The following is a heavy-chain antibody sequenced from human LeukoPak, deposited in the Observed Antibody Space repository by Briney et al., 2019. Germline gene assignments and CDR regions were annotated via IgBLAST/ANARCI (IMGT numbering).Heavy chain of an antibody. D-gene: IGHD5-12*01. CDR3: AKGRYSGTTYYFDY. V-gene: IGHV3-23*01. J-gene: IGHJ4*02. Sequence: GGSLRLSCAASGFTFSSYAMSWVRQAPGKGLEWVSRMNNDGSIRDYADSVKGRFTISRDNAKNSLYLQMNSLRAEDTAIYHCAKGRYSGTTYYFDYWGQGTLVTVSS. CDR2: MNNDGSIR. CDR1: GFTFSSYA.